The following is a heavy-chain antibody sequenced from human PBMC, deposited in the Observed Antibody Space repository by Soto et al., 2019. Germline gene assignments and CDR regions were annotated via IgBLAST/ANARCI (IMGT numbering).Heavy chain of an antibody. CDR2: IYWDDAK. D-gene: IGHD2-21*02. CDR3: IQSRCGGDCLQSYASYYYYGMDV. CDR1: AFSLSTGGVG. Sequence: QITLKESGPTLVKPTQTLTLTCTFSAFSLSTGGVGVGWIRQPPGKALQWLALIYWDDAKRYSPSLRRSLTITKDTSKNQAVLTMTNTDPVDTATYYCIQSRCGGDCLQSYASYYYYGMDVWGQGTTVTVSS. J-gene: IGHJ6*02. V-gene: IGHV2-5*02.